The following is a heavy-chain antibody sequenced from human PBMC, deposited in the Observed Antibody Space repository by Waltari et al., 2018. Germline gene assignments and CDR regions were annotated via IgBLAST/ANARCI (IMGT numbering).Heavy chain of an antibody. CDR1: GYTFTGYY. D-gene: IGHD2-2*01. J-gene: IGHJ3*02. CDR3: ATREGYCSSTSCLWAFDI. Sequence: QVQLVQSGAEVKKPGASVKVSCKASGYTFTGYYMHWVRQAPGQGLEWMGWINPNSGGTNYAQKFQGRVTMTRDTSISTAYMELSRLRSDDTAVYYCATREGYCSSTSCLWAFDIWGQGTMVTVSS. CDR2: INPNSGGT. V-gene: IGHV1-2*02.